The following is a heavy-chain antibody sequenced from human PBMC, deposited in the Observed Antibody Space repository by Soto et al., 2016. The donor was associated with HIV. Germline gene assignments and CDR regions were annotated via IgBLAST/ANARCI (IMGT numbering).Heavy chain of an antibody. CDR3: ARIGPTQPSPPYHYYAMDV. CDR2: IYYSGTM. V-gene: IGHV4-4*02. D-gene: IGHD3-10*01. J-gene: IGHJ6*02. Sequence: QVQLQESGPGLVKPSGTLSLTCAVSGGSITSGDWWSWVRQPPGKGLEWIGEIYYSGTMNYNASLKSRIIISVDKSKNQFSLKLNSVTAADTAVYYCARIGPTQPSPPYHYYAMDVWAKGPRSPSP. CDR1: GGSITSGDW.